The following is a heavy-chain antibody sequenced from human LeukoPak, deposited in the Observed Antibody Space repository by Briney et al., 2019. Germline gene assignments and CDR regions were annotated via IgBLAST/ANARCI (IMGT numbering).Heavy chain of an antibody. V-gene: IGHV3-7*01. Sequence: GGSLRLSCAASGFTFSSYWMSWVRQAPGKGLEWVANIKQDGSEKYYVDSVKGRFTISRDNAKNSLYLQMNSLRAEDMAVYYCARRNGDYRGGGYFDYWGQGTLVTVSS. CDR1: GFTFSSYW. J-gene: IGHJ4*02. CDR2: IKQDGSEK. CDR3: ARRNGDYRGGGYFDY. D-gene: IGHD4-17*01.